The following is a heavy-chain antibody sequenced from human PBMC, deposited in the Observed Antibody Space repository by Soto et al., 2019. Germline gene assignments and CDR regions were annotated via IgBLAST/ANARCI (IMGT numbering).Heavy chain of an antibody. CDR1: GGSISSYY. CDR3: ARDGYTATPNYYYGMDV. Sequence: QVQLQESGPGLVKPSETLSLTCTVSGGSISSYYWSWIRQPPGKGLEWIGYIYYSGSTNYNPSLKSRLTISVDTSKTQFSLKLSPVTAADTAVYYCARDGYTATPNYYYGMDVWGQGTTVTVSS. CDR2: IYYSGST. D-gene: IGHD4-4*01. J-gene: IGHJ6*02. V-gene: IGHV4-59*01.